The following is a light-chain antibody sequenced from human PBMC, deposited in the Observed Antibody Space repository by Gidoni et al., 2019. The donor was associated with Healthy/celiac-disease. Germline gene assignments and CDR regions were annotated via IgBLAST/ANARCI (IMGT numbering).Light chain of an antibody. J-gene: IGKJ3*01. Sequence: GDRVTITCRASQSISSYLNWYQQKPGKAPKLLIYAASSLQSGVPSRFSGSGSGTDFTLTISSLQPEDFATYYCQQSYSTPVTFVPGTKVDIK. V-gene: IGKV1-39*01. CDR3: QQSYSTPVT. CDR1: QSISSY. CDR2: AAS.